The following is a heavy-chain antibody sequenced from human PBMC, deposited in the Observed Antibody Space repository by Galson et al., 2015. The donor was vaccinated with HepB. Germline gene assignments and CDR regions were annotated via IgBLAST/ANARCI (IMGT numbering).Heavy chain of an antibody. V-gene: IGHV3-23*01. CDR2: ISGSGGTT. CDR1: GFTFSSYA. CDR3: AKDSGSVVYCGGDCYGYFDL. D-gene: IGHD2-21*02. J-gene: IGHJ2*01. Sequence: SLRLSCAASGFTFSSYAMSWVRQAPGKGLEWVSVISGSGGTTYYADSVKGRFTISRDNSKNTLYLQMNSLRAEDTAAYYCAKDSGSVVYCGGDCYGYFDLWGRGTLVTVSS.